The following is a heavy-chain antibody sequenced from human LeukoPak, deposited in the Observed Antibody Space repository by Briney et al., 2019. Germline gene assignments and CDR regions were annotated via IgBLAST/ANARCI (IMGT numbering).Heavy chain of an antibody. CDR3: ARGSGSYYY. V-gene: IGHV4-31*03. J-gene: IGHJ4*02. CDR1: GGSISSGGYS. D-gene: IGHD1-26*01. Sequence: PSETLSLTCTVSGGSISSGGYSWSWIRQHPGKGLEWIGYIYYSGSTYYNPSLKSRVTISVDTSKNQFSLKLSSVTAADTAVYYCARGSGSYYYWGQGTLVTVSS. CDR2: IYYSGST.